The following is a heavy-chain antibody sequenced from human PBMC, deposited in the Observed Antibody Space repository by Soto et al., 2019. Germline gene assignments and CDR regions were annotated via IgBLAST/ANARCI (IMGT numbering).Heavy chain of an antibody. D-gene: IGHD2-2*01. CDR2: VIPIFGTP. V-gene: IGHV1-69*01. CDR1: GGDFKNFI. J-gene: IGHJ6*02. Sequence: VQLVQSGAAVRKPGSSVKVSCKASGGDFKNFIIAWVRQAPGHGLEWMGGVIPIFGTPHFVQKFQDRVTITADEATSATSMELRSLRSEGTAVYYGPRVASCLSSSCLYYGMDVWGQGTTVVVSS. CDR3: PRVASCLSSSCLYYGMDV.